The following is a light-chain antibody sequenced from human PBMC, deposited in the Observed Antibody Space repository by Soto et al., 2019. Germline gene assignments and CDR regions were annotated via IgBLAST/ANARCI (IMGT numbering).Light chain of an antibody. Sequence: QSALTQPASVSGSPGESITISCTGTSSDVGSYGLVSWYQQHPGKAPKLMIYEVSKRPSGVSNRFSGSKSGNTASLTISGLQGEDEADYYCCSYAGSSTYVFGTGTKLTVL. CDR3: CSYAGSSTYV. J-gene: IGLJ1*01. V-gene: IGLV2-23*02. CDR1: SSDVGSYGL. CDR2: EVS.